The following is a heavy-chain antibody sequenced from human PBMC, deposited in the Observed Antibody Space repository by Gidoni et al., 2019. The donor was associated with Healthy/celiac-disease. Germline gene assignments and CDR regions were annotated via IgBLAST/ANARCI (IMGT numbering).Heavy chain of an antibody. V-gene: IGHV4-59*01. J-gene: IGHJ4*02. CDR1: GGSISSYY. CDR2: IYYSGST. D-gene: IGHD6-13*01. Sequence: QVQLQESGPGLVKPSDTLSLTCTVSGGSISSYYWSWLRQPPGKGLEWIGYIYYSGSTNYNPSLKSRVTISVDTSKNQFSLKLSSVTAADTAVYYCARGPASGIAAAVNFDYWGQGTLVTVSS. CDR3: ARGPASGIAAAVNFDY.